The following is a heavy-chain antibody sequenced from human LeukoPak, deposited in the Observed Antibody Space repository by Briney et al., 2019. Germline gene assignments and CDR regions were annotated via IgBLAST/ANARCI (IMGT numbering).Heavy chain of an antibody. D-gene: IGHD3-3*01. CDR1: GFTFTSSA. J-gene: IGHJ5*02. CDR3: AATDYDFWSGFGWFDP. CDR2: IVVGSGNT. Sequence: SVKVSCKASGFTFTSSAMQWVRQARGQRLEWIGWIVVGSGNTNYAQKFQERVTITRDMSTSTAYMELSSLKSEDTAVYYYAATDYDFWSGFGWFDPWGQGTLVTVSS. V-gene: IGHV1-58*02.